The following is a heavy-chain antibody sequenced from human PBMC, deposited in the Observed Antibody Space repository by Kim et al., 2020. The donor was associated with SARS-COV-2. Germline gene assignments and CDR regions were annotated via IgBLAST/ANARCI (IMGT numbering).Heavy chain of an antibody. Sequence: ASVKVSCKASGYTFTSYGISWVRQAPGQGLEWMGWISAYNGNTNYAQKLQGRVTMTTDTSTSTAYMELRSLRSDDTAVYYCARSGYCSGGSCFRGWFDPWGQGTLVTVSS. V-gene: IGHV1-18*01. D-gene: IGHD2-15*01. CDR1: GYTFTSYG. J-gene: IGHJ5*02. CDR2: ISAYNGNT. CDR3: ARSGYCSGGSCFRGWFDP.